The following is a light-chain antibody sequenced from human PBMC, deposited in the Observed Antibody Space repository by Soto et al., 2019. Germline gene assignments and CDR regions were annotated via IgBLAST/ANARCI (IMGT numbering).Light chain of an antibody. CDR1: QDITKY. CDR3: QQDDNPALP. J-gene: IGKJ4*02. Sequence: SSVSPKEGDRGSISWPASQDITKYLNWYQQKPGRAPNLLIYDESNLQTGVPSRFSGSGSGTDSTFTISSLQPEDIAIYYCQQDDNPALPFGGGTKVDIK. V-gene: IGKV1-33*01. CDR2: DES.